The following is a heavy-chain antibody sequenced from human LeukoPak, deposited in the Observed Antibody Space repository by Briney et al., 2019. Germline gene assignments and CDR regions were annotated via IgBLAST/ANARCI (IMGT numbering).Heavy chain of an antibody. CDR3: ANQHYSAFGY. CDR1: GFTFSSYA. V-gene: IGHV3-23*01. CDR2: ISGSGGST. Sequence: GGSLRLSCAASGFTFSSYAMSWVRQAPGKGLEWVSGISGSGGSTYYADSVKGRFTISRDNSKNTLYLQMNTPRAEDTAVYYCANQHYSAFGYWGQGTLVTVSS. J-gene: IGHJ4*02. D-gene: IGHD4-11*01.